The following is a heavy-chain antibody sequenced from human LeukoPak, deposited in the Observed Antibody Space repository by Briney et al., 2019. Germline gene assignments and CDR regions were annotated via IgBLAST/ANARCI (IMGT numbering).Heavy chain of an antibody. D-gene: IGHD3-22*01. CDR1: GYTLTELS. V-gene: IGHV1-24*01. CDR2: FDPEDGET. Sequence: GASVKVSCKVSGYTLTELSMHWVRQAPGKGLEWMGGFDPEDGETIYAQKFQGRVTMTEDTSTDTAYMELSSLRSEDTAVYFCARPADHYYYENRFDYWGQGTLVTVSS. CDR3: ARPADHYYYENRFDY. J-gene: IGHJ4*02.